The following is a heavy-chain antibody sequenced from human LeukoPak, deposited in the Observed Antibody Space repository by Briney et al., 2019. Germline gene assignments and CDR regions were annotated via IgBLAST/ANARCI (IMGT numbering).Heavy chain of an antibody. CDR2: ISGCGGST. V-gene: IGHV3-23*01. CDR1: GCTFSSHA. Sequence: GGSMRLSCAASGCTFSSHAMSWVRQAPGKGREWAAAISGCGGSTYHAGSAKGRFTISRDNSKNPLYLQMNSRRAEDTAVYYCAKDSGGDGDYGFGYWGQGTLVTVSS. D-gene: IGHD4-17*01. CDR3: AKDSGGDGDYGFGY. J-gene: IGHJ4*02.